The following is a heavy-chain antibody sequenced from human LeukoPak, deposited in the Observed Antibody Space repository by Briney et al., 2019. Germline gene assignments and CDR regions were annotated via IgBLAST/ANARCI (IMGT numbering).Heavy chain of an antibody. CDR3: ARDKLAMSTVTTTAPVRWFDP. CDR1: GYTFTSYG. D-gene: IGHD4-17*01. Sequence: ASVKVSCKAPGYTFTSYGISWVRQAPGQGLEWMGWISAYNGNTNYAQKLQGRVTMTTDTSTSTAYMELRSLRSDDTAVYYCARDKLAMSTVTTTAPVRWFDPWGQGTLVTVSS. V-gene: IGHV1-18*01. J-gene: IGHJ5*02. CDR2: ISAYNGNT.